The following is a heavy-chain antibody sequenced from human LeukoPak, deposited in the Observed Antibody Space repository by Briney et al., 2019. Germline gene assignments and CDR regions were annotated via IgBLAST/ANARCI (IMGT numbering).Heavy chain of an antibody. CDR3: AKRAYYDFWSGYLLTRHGMDV. Sequence: PGGSLRLSCAASGFTFSSYAMSWVRQAPGKGLEWVSAISGSGGSTYYADSVEGRFTISRDNSKNTLYLQMNSLRAEDTAVYYCAKRAYYDFWSGYLLTRHGMDVWGQGTTVTVSS. V-gene: IGHV3-23*01. J-gene: IGHJ6*02. CDR1: GFTFSSYA. D-gene: IGHD3-3*01. CDR2: ISGSGGST.